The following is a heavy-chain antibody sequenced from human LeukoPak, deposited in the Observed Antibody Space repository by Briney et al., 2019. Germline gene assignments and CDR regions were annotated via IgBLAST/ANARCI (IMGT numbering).Heavy chain of an antibody. J-gene: IGHJ5*02. CDR3: ARESLPAWFDP. CDR1: GYSFSTYW. CDR2: IYPSDSDT. Sequence: GESLKISCKGSGYSFSTYWIGWVRQMPGKGLEWMGIIYPSDSDTRYSPSFQGQVTISADKSISTAYLQWSSLRAEDTAVYYCARESLPAWFDPWGQGTLVTVSS. V-gene: IGHV5-51*01.